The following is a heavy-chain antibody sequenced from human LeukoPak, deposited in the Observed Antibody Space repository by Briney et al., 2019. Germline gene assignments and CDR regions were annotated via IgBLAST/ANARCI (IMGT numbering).Heavy chain of an antibody. CDR1: GGSFSGYY. CDR3: ARDGNGDYGEFDY. D-gene: IGHD4-17*01. CDR2: INHSGST. Sequence: SETLSLTCAVYGGSFSGYYWSWIRQPPGKGLEWIGEINHSGSTNYNPSLKSRVTISVDTSKNQFSLKLSSVTAADTAVYYCARDGNGDYGEFDYWGQGTLVTVSS. V-gene: IGHV4-34*01. J-gene: IGHJ4*02.